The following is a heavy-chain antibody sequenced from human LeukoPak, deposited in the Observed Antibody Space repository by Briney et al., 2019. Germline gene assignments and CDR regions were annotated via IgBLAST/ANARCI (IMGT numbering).Heavy chain of an antibody. CDR1: GITLSNYG. CDR3: AKRGVVIRVFLVGFHKEAYYFDS. D-gene: IGHD3-10*01. J-gene: IGHJ4*02. CDR2: ISGSGGGT. Sequence: GSLRLSCAVSGITLSNYGMSWVRQAPGKGLERVAGISGSGGGTNYADSVKGRFTISRDNPKNTLFLQMNSLRVEDTAVYFCAKRGVVIRVFLVGFHKEAYYFDSWGQGALVTVSS. V-gene: IGHV3-23*01.